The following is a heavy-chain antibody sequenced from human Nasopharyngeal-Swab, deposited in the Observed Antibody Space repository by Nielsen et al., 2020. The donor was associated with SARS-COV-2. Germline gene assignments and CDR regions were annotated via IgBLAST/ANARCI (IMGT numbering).Heavy chain of an antibody. CDR3: ARNLYGDYVIDY. J-gene: IGHJ4*02. V-gene: IGHV3-48*02. CDR2: ISSSGRTI. Sequence: GESLKIPCAASGFTFSSYSMNWVRQAPGKGLEWVSYISSSGRTIYYEDSVKGRFTISRDNAKNSLFLQMNSLRDEDTAVYYCARNLYGDYVIDYWGRGTLVTVSS. CDR1: GFTFSSYS. D-gene: IGHD4-17*01.